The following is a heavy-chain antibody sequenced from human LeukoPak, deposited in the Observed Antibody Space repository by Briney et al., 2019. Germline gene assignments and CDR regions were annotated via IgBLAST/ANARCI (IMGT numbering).Heavy chain of an antibody. CDR1: GYSISSDYY. CDR3: ARRGWDILFDF. CDR2: IYHSGTT. Sequence: PSETLSLTCAVSGYSISSDYYWGWIRQPPGKGLEWIGSIYHSGTTHYNPSLKSRVTISVDTSENQFSLKMRSVTAADTAVYYCARRGWDILFDFWGQGTLVTVSS. D-gene: IGHD1-26*01. J-gene: IGHJ4*02. V-gene: IGHV4-38-2*01.